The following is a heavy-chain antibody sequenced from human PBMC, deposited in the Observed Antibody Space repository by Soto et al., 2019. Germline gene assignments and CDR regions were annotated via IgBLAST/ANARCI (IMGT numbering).Heavy chain of an antibody. V-gene: IGHV3-49*03. Sequence: GGSLRLSCTASGFTFGDYAMSWFRQAPGKGLEWVGFIRSKAYGGTTEYAASVKGRFTISRDDSKSIAYLQMNSLKTEDTAVYYCTREKYYDILTGYYDFDYWGQGTLVTVSS. CDR2: IRSKAYGGTT. D-gene: IGHD3-9*01. CDR3: TREKYYDILTGYYDFDY. J-gene: IGHJ4*02. CDR1: GFTFGDYA.